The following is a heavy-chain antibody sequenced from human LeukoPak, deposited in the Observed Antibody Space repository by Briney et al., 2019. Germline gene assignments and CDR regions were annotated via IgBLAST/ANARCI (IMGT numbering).Heavy chain of an antibody. CDR2: ISWDGGST. CDR1: GFTFADYT. D-gene: IGHD1-26*01. CDR3: AKASGGSYPHYYFDY. V-gene: IGHV3-43*01. J-gene: IGHJ4*02. Sequence: PGGSLRLSCAASGFTFADYTMHWVRQAPGKGLEWVSLISWDGGSTYYVDSVKGRFTISRDNSKNSLYLQMNSLRTEDTALYYCAKASGGSYPHYYFDYWGQGTLVTVSS.